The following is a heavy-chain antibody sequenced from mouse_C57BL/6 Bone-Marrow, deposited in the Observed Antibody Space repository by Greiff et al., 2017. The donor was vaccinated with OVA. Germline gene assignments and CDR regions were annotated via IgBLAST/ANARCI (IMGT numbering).Heavy chain of an antibody. D-gene: IGHD1-1*01. J-gene: IGHJ2*01. Sequence: VKLVESGPGLVAPSQSLSITCTVSGFSLTSYAISWVRQPPGKGLEWLGVIWTGGGTNYNSALKSRLSISKDNSKSQVFLKMNSLQTDDTARYDCARKGTEYYGSSGGFDYWGQGTTLTVSS. CDR1: GFSLTSYA. V-gene: IGHV2-9-1*01. CDR2: IWTGGGT. CDR3: ARKGTEYYGSSGGFDY.